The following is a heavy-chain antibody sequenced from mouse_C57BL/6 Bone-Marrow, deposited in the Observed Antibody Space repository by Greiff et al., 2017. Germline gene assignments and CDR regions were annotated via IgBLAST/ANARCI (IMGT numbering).Heavy chain of an antibody. V-gene: IGHV5-4*01. CDR2: ISDGGSYT. Sequence: EVQGVESGGGLVKPGGSLKLSCAASGFTFSSYAMPWVRQTPEKRLEWVATISDGGSYTYYPDNVKGRFTISRDNAKNTLYMQMSHLKSEDTTMYYGARPPSYCYAMDYWGQGTSVTVSS. CDR1: GFTFSSYA. CDR3: ARPPSYCYAMDY. J-gene: IGHJ4*01.